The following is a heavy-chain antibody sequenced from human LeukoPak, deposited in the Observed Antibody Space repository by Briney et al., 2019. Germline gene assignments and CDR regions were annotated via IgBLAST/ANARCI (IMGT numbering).Heavy chain of an antibody. V-gene: IGHV3-43*01. CDR2: ISWHGSTT. CDR3: AKDIGDSIGYNYFDS. CDR1: GFTFDDYT. J-gene: IGHJ4*02. Sequence: GGSLRLSCAASGFTFDDYTMHWVRRAPGKGLEWVSVISWHGSTTKYADSVRGRFTISRDNRKNSLSLQMNSLRPEDTALYYCAKDIGDSIGYNYFDSWGQGTLVTVSP. D-gene: IGHD3-22*01.